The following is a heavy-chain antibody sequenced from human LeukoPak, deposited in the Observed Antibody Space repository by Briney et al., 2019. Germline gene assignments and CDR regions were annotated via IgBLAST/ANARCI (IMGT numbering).Heavy chain of an antibody. Sequence: LAGGSLRLSCAASGFTFSSYEMNWVRQAPGKGLEWVSYISSSGSTIYYADSVKGRFTISRDNSKNTLYLQMNSLRAEDTAVYYCARGLGGYCSSTSCYNAWFDPWGQGTLVTVSS. CDR2: ISSSGSTI. V-gene: IGHV3-48*03. CDR1: GFTFSSYE. CDR3: ARGLGGYCSSTSCYNAWFDP. D-gene: IGHD2-2*02. J-gene: IGHJ5*02.